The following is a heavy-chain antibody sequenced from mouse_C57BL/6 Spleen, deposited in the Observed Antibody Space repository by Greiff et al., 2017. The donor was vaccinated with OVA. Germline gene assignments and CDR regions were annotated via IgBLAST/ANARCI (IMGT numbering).Heavy chain of an antibody. V-gene: IGHV1-83*01. J-gene: IGHJ3*01. D-gene: IGHD2-4*01. Sequence: VQLQQSGPELVKPGASVKMSCKASGYTFTDYYMHWVKQKPGKGLEWIGEIYPGSGNTYYNEKFKGKATLTVDTSSSTAYMQLSSLTSEDSAVYFCARWGDYGPWFAYWGQGTLVTVSA. CDR1: YTFTDYYM. CDR3: RWGDYGPWFAY. CDR2: YPGSGNTY.